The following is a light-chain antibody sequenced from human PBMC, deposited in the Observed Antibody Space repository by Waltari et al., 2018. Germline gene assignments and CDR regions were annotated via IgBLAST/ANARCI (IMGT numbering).Light chain of an antibody. CDR3: KQGDGFQPIT. V-gene: IGKV1-12*01. J-gene: IGKJ5*01. CDR2: AVS. Sequence: DIQMTQSPSSVSASVGYRVTITCRASQDISSWLAWYQQKPGQAPRLLIYAVSILHSGVPSRFSGSGSGTDFTLTITSLQPEDFAIYYGKQGDGFQPITFGQGTRLE. CDR1: QDISSW.